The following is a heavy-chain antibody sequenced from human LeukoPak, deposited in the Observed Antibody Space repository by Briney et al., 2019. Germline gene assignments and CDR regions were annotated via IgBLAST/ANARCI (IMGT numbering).Heavy chain of an antibody. V-gene: IGHV4-59*08. D-gene: IGHD1-14*01. CDR3: ARRRTGGGPFDY. Sequence: SETLSLTCTVSGGSISSYYWSWIRQPPGKGLEWIGYIYYSGSTNYNPSLKSRVTISVDTSKNQFSLKLSSVTAADTAVYYCARRRTGGGPFDYWGQGTLVTVSS. CDR2: IYYSGST. CDR1: GGSISSYY. J-gene: IGHJ4*02.